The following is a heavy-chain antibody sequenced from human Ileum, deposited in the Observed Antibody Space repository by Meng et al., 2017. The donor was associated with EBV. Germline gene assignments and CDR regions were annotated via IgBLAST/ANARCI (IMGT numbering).Heavy chain of an antibody. CDR3: ARGMRSYGDYLGY. Sequence: VQLVGSGGGLVRPGGPLSLSFAASGLPSSSYWVHWRRQAPGKGLVWVARVNSEGSSTEYAASVRGRFTISRDNVKNMLYLQMTSLTAEDTAVYYCARGMRSYGDYLGYWGQGTLVTVSS. CDR1: GLPSSSYW. J-gene: IGHJ4*02. D-gene: IGHD4-17*01. V-gene: IGHV3-74*03. CDR2: VNSEGSST.